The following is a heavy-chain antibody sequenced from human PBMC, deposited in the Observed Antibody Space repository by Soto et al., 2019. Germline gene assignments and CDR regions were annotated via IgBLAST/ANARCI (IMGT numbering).Heavy chain of an antibody. CDR1: GFTFSSYA. CDR2: ISYDGSNK. J-gene: IGHJ4*02. Sequence: SGGSLRLSXAASGFTFSSYAMHWVRQAPGKGLEWVAVISYDGSNKYYADSVKGRFTISRDNSKNTLYLQMNSLRAEDTAVYYCAPRWGTFDYWGQGTLVTVSS. V-gene: IGHV3-30-3*01. CDR3: APRWGTFDY. D-gene: IGHD3-16*01.